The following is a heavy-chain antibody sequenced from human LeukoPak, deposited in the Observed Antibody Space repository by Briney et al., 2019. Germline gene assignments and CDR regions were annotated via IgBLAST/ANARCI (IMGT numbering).Heavy chain of an antibody. J-gene: IGHJ6*02. CDR1: GFTFDDYA. V-gene: IGHV3-9*01. D-gene: IGHD6-19*01. CDR2: ISWNGGSI. CDR3: AKDISTSIAVAGTGMDYYYYGMDV. Sequence: GRSLRLSCAASGFTFDDYAMPWVRQAPGKGLEWVSGISWNGGSIGYADSVKGRFTISRDNAKNSLYLQMNSLRAEDTALYYCAKDISTSIAVAGTGMDYYYYGMDVWGQGTTVTVSS.